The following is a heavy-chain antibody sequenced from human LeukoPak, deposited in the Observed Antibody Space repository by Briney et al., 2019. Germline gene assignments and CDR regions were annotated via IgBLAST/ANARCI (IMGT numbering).Heavy chain of an antibody. Sequence: ASVQVSCKTSGYTFTGYYIHWVRQPPGQGLEWMGWINPNSGATDYAQKFQGRVTMTRDTSISTAYMELSRLRSDDTAVYYCARDIVVVVAATEAYFDYWGQGTLVTVSS. CDR1: GYTFTGYY. D-gene: IGHD2-15*01. CDR3: ARDIVVVVAATEAYFDY. J-gene: IGHJ4*02. CDR2: INPNSGAT. V-gene: IGHV1-2*02.